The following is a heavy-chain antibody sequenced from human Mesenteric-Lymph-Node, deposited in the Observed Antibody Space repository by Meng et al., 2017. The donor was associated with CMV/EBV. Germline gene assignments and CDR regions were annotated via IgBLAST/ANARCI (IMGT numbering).Heavy chain of an antibody. CDR2: ISGSGGST. J-gene: IGHJ3*02. CDR3: AKPNYDFWSGYSEGAFDI. V-gene: IGHV3-23*01. Sequence: GESLKISCAASGFTFSNYALSWVRQAPGKGLEWVSVISGSGGSTHYADSVKGRFTISRDNSKNTLYMQMNSLRAEDTAVYFCAKPNYDFWSGYSEGAFDIWGQGTMVTVSS. CDR1: GFTFSNYA. D-gene: IGHD3-3*01.